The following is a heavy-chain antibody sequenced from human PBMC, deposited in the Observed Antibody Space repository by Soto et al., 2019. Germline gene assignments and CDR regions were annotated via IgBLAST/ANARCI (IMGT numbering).Heavy chain of an antibody. Sequence: GGSLRLSCTASGFTFGDYAMSWVRQAPGEGLEWVGFIRSKYYSGTAEYAASVKGRFTISRDDSKNSLYLQMSSLKAEDTAVYYCVRGHWSFDYWGQGTVVTVSS. J-gene: IGHJ4*02. CDR3: VRGHWSFDY. D-gene: IGHD2-8*02. CDR2: IRSKYYSGTA. CDR1: GFTFGDYA. V-gene: IGHV3-49*04.